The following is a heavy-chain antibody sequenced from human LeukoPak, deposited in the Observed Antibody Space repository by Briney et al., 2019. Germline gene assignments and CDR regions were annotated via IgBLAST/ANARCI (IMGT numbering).Heavy chain of an antibody. Sequence: SETLSLTCTVSGGSISSYYWSWIRQPPGKGLEWIGYIYYSGSTNYNPSLKSRVTISVDTSKNQFSLKLSSVTAADTAVYYCAREWSGFDIWGQGTRVTVSS. CDR1: GGSISSYY. CDR3: AREWSGFDI. J-gene: IGHJ3*02. V-gene: IGHV4-59*12. CDR2: IYYSGST. D-gene: IGHD3-10*01.